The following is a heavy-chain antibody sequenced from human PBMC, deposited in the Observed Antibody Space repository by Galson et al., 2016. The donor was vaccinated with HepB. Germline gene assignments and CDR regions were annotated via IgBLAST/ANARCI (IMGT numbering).Heavy chain of an antibody. CDR2: ISFDGNNK. CDR1: GFTFNYYA. CDR3: AKDRNYYGSGSYWGPYYYGMDV. V-gene: IGHV3-30*18. J-gene: IGHJ6*02. D-gene: IGHD3-10*01. Sequence: SLRLSCAASGFTFNYYAMHWVRQAPGKGLEWVAFISFDGNNKYYIDSVKGRFSISRDNSENTLYLQMSSLRVEDTAMYYCAKDRNYYGSGSYWGPYYYGMDVWGQGTTVTVSS.